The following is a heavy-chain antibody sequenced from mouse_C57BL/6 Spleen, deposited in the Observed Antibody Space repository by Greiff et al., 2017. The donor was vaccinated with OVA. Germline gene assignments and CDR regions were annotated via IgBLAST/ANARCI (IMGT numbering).Heavy chain of an antibody. Sequence: QVQLQQSGAEPVKPGASVKLSCKTSGYTFTNYWMQWIKQRPGQGLEWIGEIDPSDSYTNYNQKFKGKATLTVDTSSSTAYMQLSSLTSEDSAVYYCASGGDYGYWGQGTTLTVSS. CDR1: GYTFTNYW. J-gene: IGHJ2*01. D-gene: IGHD1-1*02. CDR2: IDPSDSYT. V-gene: IGHV1-50*01. CDR3: ASGGDYGY.